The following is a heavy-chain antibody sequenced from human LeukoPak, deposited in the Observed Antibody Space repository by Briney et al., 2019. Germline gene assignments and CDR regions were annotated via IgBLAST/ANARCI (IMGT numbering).Heavy chain of an antibody. Sequence: GGSLRLSCAASGLTLSTYAMSWVRQAPGKGLEWVSAISGGGGSTYYADSVKGRFIISSENSKNTLYLQMNRLRAEDTAVYYFAKDKIVVAGNFDYWGQGTLVTVSS. V-gene: IGHV3-23*01. CDR3: AKDKIVVAGNFDY. CDR2: ISGGGGST. J-gene: IGHJ4*02. CDR1: GLTLSTYA. D-gene: IGHD3-22*01.